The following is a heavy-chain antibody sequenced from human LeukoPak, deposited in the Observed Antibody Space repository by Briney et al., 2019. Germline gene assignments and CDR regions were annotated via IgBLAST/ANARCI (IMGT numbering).Heavy chain of an antibody. Sequence: GGSLRLSCAASGFTFRSYGMHWVRQAPGKGLEWVAVISYDGSNKYYADSVKGRFTISRDNSKNTLYLQMNSLRAEDTAVYYCARGLYDSSGYYYAEYFQHWGQGTLVTVSS. D-gene: IGHD3-22*01. CDR3: ARGLYDSSGYYYAEYFQH. J-gene: IGHJ1*01. CDR1: GFTFRSYG. V-gene: IGHV3-30*19. CDR2: ISYDGSNK.